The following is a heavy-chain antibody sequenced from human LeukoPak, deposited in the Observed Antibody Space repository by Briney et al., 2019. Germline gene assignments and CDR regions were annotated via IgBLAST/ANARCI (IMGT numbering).Heavy chain of an antibody. J-gene: IGHJ3*02. Sequence: GSLRLSCAASGFTFSSYSMNWVRQAPGKGLEWIGSIYYSGSTYYNPSLKSRVTISVDTSKNQFSLKLSSVTAADTAVYYCARHGRSTSAAFDIWGQGTMVTVSS. CDR3: ARHGRSTSAAFDI. V-gene: IGHV4-39*01. D-gene: IGHD2-2*01. CDR1: GFTFSSYSMN. CDR2: IYYSGST.